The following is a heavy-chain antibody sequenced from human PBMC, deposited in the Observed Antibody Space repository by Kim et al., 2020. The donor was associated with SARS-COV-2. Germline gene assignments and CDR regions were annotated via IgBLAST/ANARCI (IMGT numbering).Heavy chain of an antibody. Sequence: GGSLRLSCVAFGFTFSSYWMHWVRQAPGKGLVWVSRVNSDGSSTSYADSVKSRFTISRDNARNTLYLQMNSLRAEVTAVYYCASLSTGYACAKFDHWAQG. CDR2: VNSDGSST. J-gene: IGHJ1*01. CDR3: ASLSTGYACAKFDH. V-gene: IGHV3-74*01. CDR1: GFTFSSYW. D-gene: IGHD3-9*01.